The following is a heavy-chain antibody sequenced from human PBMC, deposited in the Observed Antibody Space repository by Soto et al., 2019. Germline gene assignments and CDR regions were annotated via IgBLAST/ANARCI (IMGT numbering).Heavy chain of an antibody. Sequence: QPGGSLRLSCAASGFTFGSYAMHWVRQAPGKGLEYVSAISSNGGSTYYANSVKGRFTISRDNSKNTLYLQMGSLRAEDMAVYYCAREARITIFGMGNNWFDPWGQGTLVSVSS. CDR3: AREARITIFGMGNNWFDP. CDR2: ISSNGGST. J-gene: IGHJ5*02. D-gene: IGHD3-3*01. V-gene: IGHV3-64*01. CDR1: GFTFGSYA.